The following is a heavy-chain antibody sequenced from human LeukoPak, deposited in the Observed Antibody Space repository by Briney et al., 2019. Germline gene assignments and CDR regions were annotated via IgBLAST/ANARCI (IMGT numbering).Heavy chain of an antibody. Sequence: PGGSLRLSCAASGFTFSNAWMSWVRQAPGKGLEWVGRIKSKTDGGTTDYAAPVKGRFTISRDDSKNTLYLQMNSLKTEDTAVYYCTKPRGLRLGDLSLWFDPWGQGTLVTVSS. CDR3: TKPRGLRLGDLSLWFDP. CDR1: GFTFSNAW. J-gene: IGHJ5*02. D-gene: IGHD3-16*02. CDR2: IKSKTDGGTT. V-gene: IGHV3-15*01.